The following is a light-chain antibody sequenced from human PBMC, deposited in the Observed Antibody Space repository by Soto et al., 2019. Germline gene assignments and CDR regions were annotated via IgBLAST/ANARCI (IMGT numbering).Light chain of an antibody. CDR2: GAS. V-gene: IGKV3-20*01. CDR3: QQYGRSPWT. Sequence: EIVLTQSPGTLSLSPGERATLSCRASQSVSSSFLAWYQQKPGQAPRLLIYGASSRATGIPDRFSGSGSGTDFALTISRLEHEVFAVYYLQQYGRSPWTFGQETKVEIK. J-gene: IGKJ1*01. CDR1: QSVSSSF.